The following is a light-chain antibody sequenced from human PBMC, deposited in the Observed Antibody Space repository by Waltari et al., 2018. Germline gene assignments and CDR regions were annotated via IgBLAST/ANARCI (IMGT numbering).Light chain of an antibody. V-gene: IGLV2-8*01. CDR2: EVS. CDR1: RRDVVGHNF. Sequence: QSALTQPPSASGSPGQSVTISCTGTRRDVVGHNFVPWYQQHPGKVPKLMIHEVSKRPSGVPDRFSGSKSGDTASLTVSGLQAEDEADYYCTSYAGSNILVFGGGTKLTVL. CDR3: TSYAGSNILV. J-gene: IGLJ2*01.